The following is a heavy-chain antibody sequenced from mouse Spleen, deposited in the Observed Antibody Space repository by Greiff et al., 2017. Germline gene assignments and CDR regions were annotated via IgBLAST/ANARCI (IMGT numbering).Heavy chain of an antibody. D-gene: IGHD2-5*01. Sequence: EVKLMESGPELVKPGASVKIPCKASGYTFTDYNMDWVKQSHGKSLEWIGDINPNNGGTIYNQKFKGKATLTVDKSSSTAYMELRSLTSEDTAVYYCASSYYSNYGWYFDVWGAGTTVTVSS. CDR3: ASSYYSNYGWYFDV. CDR2: INPNNGGT. CDR1: GYTFTDYN. V-gene: IGHV1-18*01. J-gene: IGHJ1*01.